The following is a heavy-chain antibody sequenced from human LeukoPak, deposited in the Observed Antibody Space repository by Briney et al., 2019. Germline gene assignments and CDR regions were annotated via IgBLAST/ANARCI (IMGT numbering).Heavy chain of an antibody. CDR1: GFTFSSYA. J-gene: IGHJ4*02. CDR3: ARGSGGCPFDY. V-gene: IGHV3-23*01. Sequence: GGSLRLSCAASGFTFSSYAMSWVRQAPGKGLEWVTAISGSGGSTYYADSVKGRFTISRDNSKNTLYLQMNSLRAEDTAVYYCARGSGGCPFDYWGQGTLVTVSS. CDR2: ISGSGGST. D-gene: IGHD1-26*01.